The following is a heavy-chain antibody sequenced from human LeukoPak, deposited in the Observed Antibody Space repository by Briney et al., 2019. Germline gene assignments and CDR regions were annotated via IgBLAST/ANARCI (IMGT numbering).Heavy chain of an antibody. CDR2: IKSKTDGGTT. D-gene: IGHD2-2*01. Sequence: GGSLRLSCAASGFTFSNAWMSWVRQAPGKGLEWVGRIKSKTDGGTTDYAAPVKGRFTISRDDSKNTLYLQMNSLKTEDTAVYYCTTNIVVVPAALDVWGKGTTVTISS. V-gene: IGHV3-15*01. CDR3: TTNIVVVPAALDV. J-gene: IGHJ6*04. CDR1: GFTFSNAW.